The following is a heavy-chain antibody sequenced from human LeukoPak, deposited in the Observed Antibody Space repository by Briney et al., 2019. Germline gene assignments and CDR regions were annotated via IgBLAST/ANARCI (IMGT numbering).Heavy chain of an antibody. CDR1: GFTVSSNY. CDR2: IYSGGST. CDR3: ARDSTTYYYDRRDTFDI. V-gene: IGHV3-53*01. J-gene: IGHJ3*02. Sequence: EGSLRLSCAASGFTVSSNYMSWVRQAPGKGLEWVSVIYSGGSTYYADSVKGRFTISRDISKNTLYLQMNSLRAEDTAVYYCARDSTTYYYDRRDTFDIWGQGTMVTVSS. D-gene: IGHD3-22*01.